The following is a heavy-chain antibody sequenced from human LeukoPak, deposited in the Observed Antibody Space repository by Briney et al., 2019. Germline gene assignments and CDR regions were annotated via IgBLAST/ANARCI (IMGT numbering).Heavy chain of an antibody. Sequence: SETLSLTCAVYGGSFSGYYWSWIRQPPGKGLEWIGEINHSGSTNYNPSLKSRVTISVDTSKNQFSLELSSVTAADTAVYYCARRMGQPGPVNYFDYWGQGTLVTVSS. CDR3: ARRMGQPGPVNYFDY. V-gene: IGHV4-34*01. CDR1: GGSFSGYY. D-gene: IGHD4-17*01. J-gene: IGHJ4*02. CDR2: INHSGST.